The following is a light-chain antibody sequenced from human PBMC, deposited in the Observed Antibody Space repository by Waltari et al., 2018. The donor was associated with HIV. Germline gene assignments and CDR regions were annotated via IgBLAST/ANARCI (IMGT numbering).Light chain of an antibody. J-gene: IGKJ1*01. CDR3: HQYYTTPWA. CDR1: RTVLYHFDNQNY. V-gene: IGKV4-1*01. Sequence: DIVMTQSPDSLAVSLGETVSINCKSSRTVLYHFDNQNYLAWYQQKPGQPPKLLIYWASTRESGVPDRFSGSGSGTDFTLTISGLQAEDVAVYYCHQYYTTPWAFGQGTKVEIK. CDR2: WAS.